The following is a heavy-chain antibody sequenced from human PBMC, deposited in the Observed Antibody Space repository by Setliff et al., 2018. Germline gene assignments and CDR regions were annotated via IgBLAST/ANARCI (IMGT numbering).Heavy chain of an antibody. CDR1: GYTLTELS. CDR2: FDPVDGET. Sequence: ASVKVSCKVSGYTLTELSTHWVRQAPGKGLEWMGSFDPVDGETIYAQNFQGRVSMTRNTSISTAYMELNSLTSEDTAVYYCARSKVEAAMVKHNWFDPWGQGTLVTVSS. J-gene: IGHJ5*02. D-gene: IGHD5-18*01. V-gene: IGHV1-24*01. CDR3: ARSKVEAAMVKHNWFDP.